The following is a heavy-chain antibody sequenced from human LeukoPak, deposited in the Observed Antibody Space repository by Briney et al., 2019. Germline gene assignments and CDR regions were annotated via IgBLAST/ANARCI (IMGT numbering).Heavy chain of an antibody. CDR2: IQQDGSEQ. Sequence: PGGSLRLSCTASGFTFSSYWMSWVRQAPGKGLEWVANIQQDGSEQYYVDSVKGRFTISRDNAKNSLYLQMNSLGAEDTALYYCASNYGGYSHWGQGTLVTVSS. CDR3: ASNYGGYSH. D-gene: IGHD4-23*01. J-gene: IGHJ4*02. V-gene: IGHV3-7*02. CDR1: GFTFSSYW.